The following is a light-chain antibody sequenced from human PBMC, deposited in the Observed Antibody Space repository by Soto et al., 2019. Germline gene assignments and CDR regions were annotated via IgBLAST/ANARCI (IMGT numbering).Light chain of an antibody. CDR2: DVS. CDR1: QSVSSY. CDR3: QQRSSWPT. J-gene: IGKJ1*01. Sequence: EIVLTQSPATLSLSPGERATLSCRASQSVSSYLAWYQQRPGHAPRLLIYDVSKRATGIPARFSGSGSGTDFTLTISGLEPEDFGVYYCQQRSSWPTFGQGTKVEIK. V-gene: IGKV3-11*01.